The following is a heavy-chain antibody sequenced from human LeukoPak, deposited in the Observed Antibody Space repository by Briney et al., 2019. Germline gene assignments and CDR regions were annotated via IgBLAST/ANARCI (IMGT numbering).Heavy chain of an antibody. J-gene: IGHJ4*02. V-gene: IGHV4-39*01. Sequence: SETLSLTCTVSGGSISSSSYYWGWIRQPPGKGLEWIGSIYYSGSTYYNPSLKSRVTISVDTSKNQFSLKLSSVTAADTAVYYCARGSLSWELRPFDYWGQGTLVTVSS. CDR1: GGSISSSSYY. D-gene: IGHD1-26*01. CDR2: IYYSGST. CDR3: ARGSLSWELRPFDY.